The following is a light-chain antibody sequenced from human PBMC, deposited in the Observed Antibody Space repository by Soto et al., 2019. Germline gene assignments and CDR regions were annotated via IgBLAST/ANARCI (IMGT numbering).Light chain of an antibody. CDR2: GAS. J-gene: IGKJ4*02. Sequence: EILMKQSPATLSVSPGERVILSCRARQSVGSTLAWYQQKPGQAPRLLIRGASTRATGVPARFSGSGSGTEFTLTISSLQSEDFAVYYCQQYSTSLTFGGGTTLEIK. CDR3: QQYSTSLT. CDR1: QSVGST. V-gene: IGKV3-15*01.